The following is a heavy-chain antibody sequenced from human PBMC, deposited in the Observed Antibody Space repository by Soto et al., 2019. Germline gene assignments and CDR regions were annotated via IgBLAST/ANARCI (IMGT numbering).Heavy chain of an antibody. CDR2: ISAYNGNT. CDR3: ARERTRIRGVAGFGIEYYYYGMDV. D-gene: IGHD6-19*01. V-gene: IGHV1-18*01. Sequence: ASVKVSCKASGYTLTSYGISWVRQAPGQGLEWMGWISAYNGNTNYAQKLQGRVTMTTDTSTSTAYMELRSLRSDDTAVYYCARERTRIRGVAGFGIEYYYYGMDVWGQGTTVTVSS. J-gene: IGHJ6*02. CDR1: GYTLTSYG.